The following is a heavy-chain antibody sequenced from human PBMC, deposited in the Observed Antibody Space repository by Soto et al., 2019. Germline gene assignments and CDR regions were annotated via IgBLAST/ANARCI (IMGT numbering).Heavy chain of an antibody. V-gene: IGHV1-24*01. CDR3: ARGVGGPSIAARPYYYYYYMDV. J-gene: IGHJ6*03. D-gene: IGHD6-6*01. Sequence: GASVKVSCKVSGYTLTDLSMQWVRQAPGKGLEWMGWFDPEGGETSYAQKFQGRVTMTRNTAISTAYMELSSLRSEDTAVYYCARGVGGPSIAARPYYYYYYMDVWGKGTTVTVSS. CDR2: FDPEGGET. CDR1: GYTLTDLS.